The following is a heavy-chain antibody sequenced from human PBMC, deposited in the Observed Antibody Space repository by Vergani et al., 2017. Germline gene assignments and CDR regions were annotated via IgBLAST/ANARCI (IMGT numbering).Heavy chain of an antibody. D-gene: IGHD6-19*01. V-gene: IGHV1-2*02. Sequence: QVQLVQSGAEVKKPGASVKVSCKASGYTFTGYYMHWVRQAPGQGLECMGWINPNSGGTNYAQKFQGRVTMTRDTSISTAYMELSRLRSDDTAVYYCATSSGWQGTWSVAEYFQHWGQGTLVTVSS. CDR1: GYTFTGYY. CDR2: INPNSGGT. CDR3: ATSSGWQGTWSVAEYFQH. J-gene: IGHJ1*01.